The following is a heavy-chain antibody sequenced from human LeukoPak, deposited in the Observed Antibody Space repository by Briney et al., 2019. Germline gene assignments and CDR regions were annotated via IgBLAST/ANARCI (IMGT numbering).Heavy chain of an antibody. V-gene: IGHV4-61*02. D-gene: IGHD5-24*01. CDR2: IYTSGST. J-gene: IGHJ4*02. CDR1: GGSISSGSYY. Sequence: PSETLSLTCTVSGGSISSGSYYWSWIRQPAGKGLEWIGRIYTSGSTNYNPSLKSRVTISVDTSKNQFSLKLSSVTAADTAVYYCARLGPVEMATIALDYWGQGTLVTVSS. CDR3: ARLGPVEMATIALDY.